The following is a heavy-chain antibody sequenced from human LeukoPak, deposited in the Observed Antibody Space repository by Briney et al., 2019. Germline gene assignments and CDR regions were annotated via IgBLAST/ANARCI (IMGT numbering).Heavy chain of an antibody. V-gene: IGHV3-15*01. CDR1: GLTFTNAW. CDR2: IKSQTAGGTT. Sequence: GGSLRLSCAASGLTFTNAWMSWVRRAPGKGLEWVGRIKSQTAGGTTDYAAPVKGRFTMSRDDSKNTVYLRMNSLKTEDTAVYYCTTPYGSGSYLNAFEIWGQGTMVTVSS. CDR3: TTPYGSGSYLNAFEI. J-gene: IGHJ3*02. D-gene: IGHD3-10*01.